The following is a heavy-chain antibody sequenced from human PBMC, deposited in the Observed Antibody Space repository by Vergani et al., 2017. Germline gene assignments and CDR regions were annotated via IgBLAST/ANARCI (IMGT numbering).Heavy chain of an antibody. J-gene: IGHJ3*02. Sequence: QVQLRESGPGLVKPSQTLSLTCTVSGGAINNADYYCNWIRQPPGKGLEWVGFIYFSGSTYYNPSLNSRVTISLDRSRSQSSLRLSSVSVADTAVYYCASQFHSAWDDAFDIWGQGTFVTVSP. V-gene: IGHV4-30-4*01. CDR2: IYFSGST. CDR1: GGAINNADYY. D-gene: IGHD1-26*01. CDR3: ASQFHSAWDDAFDI.